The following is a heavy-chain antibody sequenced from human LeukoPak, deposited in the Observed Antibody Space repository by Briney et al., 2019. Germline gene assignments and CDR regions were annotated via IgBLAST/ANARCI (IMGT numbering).Heavy chain of an antibody. Sequence: PGTSLRLSCAASGFTFSTYGMHWVRQAPGKGLEWVAVISFDGIYKFYSDSVKGRFSISRDNSNNTLSLQMNSLRADDTAVYYCAKDLGSGYYYNPDYWGQGTLVSVSS. D-gene: IGHD3-22*01. CDR1: GFTFSTYG. V-gene: IGHV3-30*18. CDR2: ISFDGIYK. J-gene: IGHJ4*02. CDR3: AKDLGSGYYYNPDY.